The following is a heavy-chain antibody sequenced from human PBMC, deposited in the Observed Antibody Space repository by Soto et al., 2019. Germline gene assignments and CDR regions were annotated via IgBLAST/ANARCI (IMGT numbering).Heavy chain of an antibody. CDR2: IFSNDEK. J-gene: IGHJ4*02. CDR3: ARIVKGSGYFDY. Sequence: SGPTLVNPTETLTLTCTGSGFSLSNARMGVSWIRQPPGKALEWLAHIFSNDEKSYSTSLKSRLTISKDTSKSQVVLTMTNMDPVDTATYYCARIVKGSGYFDYWGQGTLVTVSS. CDR1: GFSLSNARMG. V-gene: IGHV2-26*01. D-gene: IGHD3-3*01.